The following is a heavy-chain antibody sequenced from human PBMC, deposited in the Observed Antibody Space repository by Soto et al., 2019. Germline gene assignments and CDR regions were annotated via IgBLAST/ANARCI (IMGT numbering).Heavy chain of an antibody. CDR2: INPSGGST. Sequence: AAVKFSFKASGYTFNSYYIHWVRQAPGQGLDWMGMINPSGGSTNYAQKFQGRVTMTRDTSTSTVYMDLSSLISADTAIYYCAREGRYCTSANCKQDAFDIWG. J-gene: IGHJ3*02. D-gene: IGHD2-2*01. V-gene: IGHV1-46*02. CDR1: GYTFNSYY. CDR3: AREGRYCTSANCKQDAFDI.